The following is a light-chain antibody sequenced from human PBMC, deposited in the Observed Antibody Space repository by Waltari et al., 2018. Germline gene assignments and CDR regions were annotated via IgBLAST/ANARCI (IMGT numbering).Light chain of an antibody. J-gene: IGKJ1*01. Sequence: EIVLTQSPGTLSSSPGARVTLSCRASQSVSRTLAWYQQKPGQAPRLLIFGASNRATGIPDRFSGSGSGTDFSLTISRLEPEDFAVYYCQHYVSLPATFGQGTKVEIK. CDR1: QSVSRT. V-gene: IGKV3-20*01. CDR3: QHYVSLPAT. CDR2: GAS.